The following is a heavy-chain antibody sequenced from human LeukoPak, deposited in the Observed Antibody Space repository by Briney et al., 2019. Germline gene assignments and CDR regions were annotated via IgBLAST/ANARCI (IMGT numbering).Heavy chain of an antibody. CDR3: GRGGWSGNYYVIDY. D-gene: IGHD1-26*01. CDR2: ISAYKGNT. Sequence: GASVKVSCKASGYTFTNYGISWVRQAPGQGLEWMGRISAYKGNTNHAQKVQGRVTMTTDTSTSTAYMELRSLIFDDTAVYHRGRGGWSGNYYVIDYWGQGTLVTVSS. J-gene: IGHJ4*02. CDR1: GYTFTNYG. V-gene: IGHV1-18*01.